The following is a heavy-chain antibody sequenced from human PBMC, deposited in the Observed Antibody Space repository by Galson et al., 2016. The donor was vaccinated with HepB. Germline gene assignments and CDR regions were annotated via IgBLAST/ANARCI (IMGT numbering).Heavy chain of an antibody. CDR1: GYSFISYD. CDR2: INTGNGKT. V-gene: IGHV1-3*04. Sequence: SVKVSCKASGYSFISYDIHWVRLAPGQRLEWMGWINTGNGKTQYSQKLQGRVTITRDISASTTYMELSSLRSEDTSVYYCARNIGTKVRGVTLRVAYAMDVWGQGTTVTVSS. CDR3: ARNIGTKVRGVTLRVAYAMDV. J-gene: IGHJ6*02. D-gene: IGHD3-10*01.